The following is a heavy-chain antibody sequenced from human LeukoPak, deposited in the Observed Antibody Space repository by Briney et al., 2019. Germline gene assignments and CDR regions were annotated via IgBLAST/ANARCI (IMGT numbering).Heavy chain of an antibody. Sequence: SETLSLTCTVSGGSISSYYWSWIRQPPGNGLEWIGYIYYSGSTNYNPSLKSRVTISVDTSKNQFSLKLSSVTAADTAVYYCARDRRYSYGFVQYGMDVWGQGTTVTVSS. V-gene: IGHV4-59*01. J-gene: IGHJ6*02. D-gene: IGHD5-18*01. CDR2: IYYSGST. CDR3: ARDRRYSYGFVQYGMDV. CDR1: GGSISSYY.